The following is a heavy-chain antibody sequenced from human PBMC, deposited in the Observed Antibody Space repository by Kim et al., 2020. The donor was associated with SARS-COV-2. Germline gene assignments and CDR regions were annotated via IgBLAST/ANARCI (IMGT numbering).Heavy chain of an antibody. CDR2: ISYDGSNK. Sequence: GGSLRLSCAASGFTFSSYGMHWVRQAPGKGLEWVAVISYDGSNKYYADSVKGRFTISRDNSKNTLYLQMNSLRAEDTAVYYCAKDRERWLQLGWFDPWG. V-gene: IGHV3-30*18. CDR3: AKDRERWLQLGWFDP. J-gene: IGHJ5*02. CDR1: GFTFSSYG. D-gene: IGHD5-12*01.